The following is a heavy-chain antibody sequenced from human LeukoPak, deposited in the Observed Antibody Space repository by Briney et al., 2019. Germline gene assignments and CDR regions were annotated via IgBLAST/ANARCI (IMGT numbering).Heavy chain of an antibody. CDR1: GFTFSSYW. CDR2: IKPDGSEK. CDR3: ARERMYSGSGSTYPYYDY. J-gene: IGHJ4*02. D-gene: IGHD3-10*01. V-gene: IGHV3-7*01. Sequence: GGSLRLSCAASGFTFSSYWMSWVRQSPGTGLEWVANIKPDGSEKYFMDSVKGRFTISRDNAKNALYLEMHSLRAEDTAEYFCARERMYSGSGSTYPYYDYWGQGTLVTVSS.